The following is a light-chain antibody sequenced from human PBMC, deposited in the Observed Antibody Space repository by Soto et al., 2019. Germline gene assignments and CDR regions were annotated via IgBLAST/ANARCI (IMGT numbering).Light chain of an antibody. J-gene: IGKJ1*01. CDR2: AAS. V-gene: IGKV3-15*01. CDR3: QHYNDWPRT. CDR1: QSVSDY. Sequence: DIQMTQSPSSLSASAGERATLTCRASQSVSDYLAWYQQKPGQVPRLLIYAASTRATGVPARFSGSGSGTEFTLTISSLQSEDFAVYYCQHYNDWPRTFGQGTKVEIE.